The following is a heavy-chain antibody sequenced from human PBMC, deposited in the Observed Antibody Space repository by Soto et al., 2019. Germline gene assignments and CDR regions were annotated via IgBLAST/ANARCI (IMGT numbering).Heavy chain of an antibody. CDR2: IYYSGST. Sequence: SETLSLTCTVSGGSISTDGYYWSWIRQHPGKGLEWIGYIYYSGSTYYNPSLKSRVTISVDTSKDQFSLKLSSVTAADTAVYYCARVIAASGTSYYFDYWGQGTVVTVSS. V-gene: IGHV4-31*03. J-gene: IGHJ4*02. CDR1: GGSISTDGYY. CDR3: ARVIAASGTSYYFDY. D-gene: IGHD6-25*01.